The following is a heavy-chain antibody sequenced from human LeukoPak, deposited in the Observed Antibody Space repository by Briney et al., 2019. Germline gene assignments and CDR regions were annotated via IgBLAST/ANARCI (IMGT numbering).Heavy chain of an antibody. Sequence: ETLSLTCTVSGGSISSYYWSWIRQPPGGGLEWVSAISGSGGSTYSADSVKGRFTISRDNSKNTLYLQMNSLRAEDTAVYYCAKVKADFWSGHGPDYWGQGALVTVSS. CDR1: GGSISSYY. V-gene: IGHV3-23*01. CDR3: AKVKADFWSGHGPDY. J-gene: IGHJ4*02. D-gene: IGHD3-3*01. CDR2: ISGSGGST.